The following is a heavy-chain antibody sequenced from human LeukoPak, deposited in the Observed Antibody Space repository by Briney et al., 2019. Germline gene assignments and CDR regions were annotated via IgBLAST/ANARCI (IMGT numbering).Heavy chain of an antibody. CDR2: ISYDGSNK. Sequence: GGSLRLSCAASGFTFSNYAMSWVRQAPGKGLEWVAVISYDGSNKYYADSVKGRFTISRDNSKNTLYLQMNSLRAEDTAVYYCARDSYYYDSSGYPEYFQHWGQGTLVTVSS. CDR3: ARDSYYYDSSGYPEYFQH. D-gene: IGHD3-22*01. CDR1: GFTFSNYA. J-gene: IGHJ1*01. V-gene: IGHV3-30-3*01.